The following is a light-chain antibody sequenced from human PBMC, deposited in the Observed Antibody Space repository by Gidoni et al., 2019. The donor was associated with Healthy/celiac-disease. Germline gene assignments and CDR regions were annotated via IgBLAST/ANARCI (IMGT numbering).Light chain of an antibody. Sequence: DIQLTQSPSFLSASVGDRVTITCRASQGIGSYLAWYQQKPGKAPKLLIYAASTLQSGVPSRFSGSGSGTEFTLTISSLQPEDFATYYCQQLNSYPFFGQGTRLEIK. CDR3: QQLNSYPF. V-gene: IGKV1-9*01. CDR2: AAS. CDR1: QGIGSY. J-gene: IGKJ5*01.